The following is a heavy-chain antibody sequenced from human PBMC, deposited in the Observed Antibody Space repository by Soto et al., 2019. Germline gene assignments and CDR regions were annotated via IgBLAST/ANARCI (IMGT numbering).Heavy chain of an antibody. CDR1: GFTFSNYG. J-gene: IGHJ4*02. V-gene: IGHV3-30*18. CDR3: AKGPAGGDTHRSADY. D-gene: IGHD3-16*01. Sequence: GESLKISCAASGFTFSNYGMHWVRQAPGKGLEWVAVIRNDGSNEYYADSVKGRFTISRDNPKHTLYLQMNSLRAEDTAVYYCAKGPAGGDTHRSADYWGQGALVTVSS. CDR2: IRNDGSNE.